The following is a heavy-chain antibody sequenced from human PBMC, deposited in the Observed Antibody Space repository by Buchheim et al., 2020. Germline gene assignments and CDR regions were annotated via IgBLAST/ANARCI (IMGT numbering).Heavy chain of an antibody. J-gene: IGHJ5*02. CDR3: ARALEEYQLLCHNWFDP. CDR1: GYSFTNNW. CDR2: IDPSDSYT. D-gene: IGHD2-2*01. V-gene: IGHV5-10-1*03. Sequence: EVQLVQSGAEVKKPGESLRISCKGSGYSFTNNWINWVRQMPGKGLEWMGRIDPSDSYTNYSPSFQGHVTISVDKSISTAYLQWSSLKASDTAMYYCARALEEYQLLCHNWFDPWGQGTL.